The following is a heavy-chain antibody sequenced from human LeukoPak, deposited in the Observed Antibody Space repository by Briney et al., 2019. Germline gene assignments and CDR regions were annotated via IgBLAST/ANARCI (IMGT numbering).Heavy chain of an antibody. CDR1: GYTFTGYY. J-gene: IGHJ4*02. Sequence: ASVKVSCKASGYTFTGYYMHWVRQAPGQGLAWMGWINPNSGGTNYAQKFQGRVTMTRDTSISTAYMELSRLRSDDTAVYYCANTAIYCSSTSCYPTLDYWGQGTLVTVSS. V-gene: IGHV1-2*02. D-gene: IGHD2-2*01. CDR2: INPNSGGT. CDR3: ANTAIYCSSTSCYPTLDY.